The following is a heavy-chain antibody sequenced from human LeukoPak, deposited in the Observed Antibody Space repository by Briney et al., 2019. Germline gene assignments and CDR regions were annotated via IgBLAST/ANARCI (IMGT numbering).Heavy chain of an antibody. J-gene: IGHJ4*02. CDR2: ISSSGGST. V-gene: IGHV3-23*01. D-gene: IGHD1-26*01. Sequence: GGSLRLSCAASGFTFSSYAMSWVRQAPGKGLEWVSAISSSGGSTFYADSVKGRFTVSRDNSKNTLYLQLNSLRAEDTAIYYCAKATSGTYGYFECWGQGTLLTVSS. CDR3: AKATSGTYGYFEC. CDR1: GFTFSSYA.